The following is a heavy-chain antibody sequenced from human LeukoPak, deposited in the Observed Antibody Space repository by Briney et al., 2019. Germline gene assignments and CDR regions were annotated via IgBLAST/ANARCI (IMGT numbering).Heavy chain of an antibody. CDR3: ARVDSSGYYWDDAFDI. D-gene: IGHD3-22*01. V-gene: IGHV3-74*01. Sequence: GGSLRLSCAASGFTFSNYWMHWVRQAPGKGLVWVSRINSDGSSTSYADSVKGRFTISRDNAKNTLYLQMNSLRAEDTAVYYCARVDSSGYYWDDAFDIWGQGTMVTVSS. J-gene: IGHJ3*02. CDR1: GFTFSNYW. CDR2: INSDGSST.